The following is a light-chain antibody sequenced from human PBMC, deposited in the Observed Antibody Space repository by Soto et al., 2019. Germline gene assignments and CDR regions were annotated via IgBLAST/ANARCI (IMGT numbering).Light chain of an antibody. CDR1: QGIRID. CDR3: QKYNSAPLT. Sequence: AIQMTQSPSSLSASVGDRVTITCRASQGIRIDLGWYQQKPGKAPKLLIYAASTLQTGVPSRFSGSGSGTDFTLTISSLQPEDVAAYYCQKYNSAPLTFGGGTKVEIK. J-gene: IGKJ4*01. CDR2: AAS. V-gene: IGKV1-6*01.